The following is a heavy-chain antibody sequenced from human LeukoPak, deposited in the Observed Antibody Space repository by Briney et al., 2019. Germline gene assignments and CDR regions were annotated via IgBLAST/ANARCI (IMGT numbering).Heavy chain of an antibody. CDR2: ISGSGGST. J-gene: IGHJ1*01. CDR3: AKGQQQWLEYFQH. V-gene: IGHV3-23*01. D-gene: IGHD6-19*01. Sequence: GGSLRLSCAASGFTFGDYYMSWIRQAPGKGLEWVSAISGSGGSTYYADSVKGRFTISRDNSKNTLYLQMNSLRAEDTAVYYCAKGQQQWLEYFQHWGQGTLVTVSS. CDR1: GFTFGDYY.